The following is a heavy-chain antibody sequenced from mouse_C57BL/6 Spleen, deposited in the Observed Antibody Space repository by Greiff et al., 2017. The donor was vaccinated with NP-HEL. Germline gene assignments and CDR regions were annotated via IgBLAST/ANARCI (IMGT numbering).Heavy chain of an antibody. V-gene: IGHV6-3*01. D-gene: IGHD2-4*01. CDR3: TVPYDYDAPWFAY. Sequence: EVKLLESGGGLVQPGGSMKLSCAASGFTFSNYWMNWVRQSPEKGLEWVAQIRLKSDNYATHYAESVKGRFTISRDDSKSSVYLQMNNLRAEDTGIYYCTVPYDYDAPWFAYWGQGTLVTVSA. CDR1: GFTFSNYW. CDR2: IRLKSDNYAT. J-gene: IGHJ3*01.